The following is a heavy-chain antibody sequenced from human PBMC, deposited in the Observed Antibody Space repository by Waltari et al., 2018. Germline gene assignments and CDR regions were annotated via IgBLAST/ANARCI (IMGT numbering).Heavy chain of an antibody. CDR3: ARDPYDFWQRNFDP. V-gene: IGHV4-34*01. CDR2: INHSGST. Sequence: QVQLQQWGAGLLKPSEPLSLTFAVYGGSFRGYYCSWSRQPPGKGLEGIGEINHSGSTNYNPSLKSRVTISVDTSKNQFSLKLSSVTAADTAVYYCARDPYDFWQRNFDPWGQGTLVTVSS. D-gene: IGHD3-3*01. J-gene: IGHJ5*02. CDR1: GGSFRGYY.